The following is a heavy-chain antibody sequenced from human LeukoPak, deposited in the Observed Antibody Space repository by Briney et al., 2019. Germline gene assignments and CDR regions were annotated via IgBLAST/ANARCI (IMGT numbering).Heavy chain of an antibody. V-gene: IGHV3-53*01. D-gene: IGHD3-3*01. CDR1: GFTVSSNY. CDR3: ARLAHYTYYFDY. CDR2: IYSGGST. J-gene: IGHJ4*02. Sequence: PGGSLRLSCAASGFTVSSNYMSWVRQAPGKGLEWVSVIYSGGSTYYADSVKGRFTISRDNSKNTLNLQMNSLRAEDTAVYYCARLAHYTYYFDYWGQGTLVTVSS.